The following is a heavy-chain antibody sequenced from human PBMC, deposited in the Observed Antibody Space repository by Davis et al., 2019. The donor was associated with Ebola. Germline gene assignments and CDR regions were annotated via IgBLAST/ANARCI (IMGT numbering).Heavy chain of an antibody. CDR2: IWYDGSNK. Sequence: GESLKISCAASGFTFSSYGMHWVRQAPGKGLEWVAVIWYDGSNKYYADSVKGRFTISRDNSKNTLYLQMNSLRAEDTAVYYCARDGITIFGVVDYYVGWFDPWGQGTLVTVSS. D-gene: IGHD3-3*01. V-gene: IGHV3-33*01. J-gene: IGHJ5*02. CDR1: GFTFSSYG. CDR3: ARDGITIFGVVDYYVGWFDP.